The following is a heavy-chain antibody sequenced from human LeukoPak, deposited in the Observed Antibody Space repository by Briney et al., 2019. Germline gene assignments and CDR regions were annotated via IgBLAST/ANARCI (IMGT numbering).Heavy chain of an antibody. CDR3: ARVRGGYSYGIDY. CDR2: IHHTGHI. Sequence: SETLSLTCAVYGGSFSNYFWSWIRQPPGKGLEWIAEIHHTGHINYNPSLKSRVTISVDTSKNQFSLKLSSVTAADTAVYYCARVRGGYSYGIDYWGQGTLVTVSS. D-gene: IGHD5-18*01. J-gene: IGHJ4*02. CDR1: GGSFSNYF. V-gene: IGHV4-34*01.